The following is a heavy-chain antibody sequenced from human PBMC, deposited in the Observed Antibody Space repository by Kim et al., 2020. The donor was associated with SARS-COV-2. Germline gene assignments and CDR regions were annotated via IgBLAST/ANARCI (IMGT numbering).Heavy chain of an antibody. CDR3: ARASGDCGGDCYYFDY. V-gene: IGHV1-2*04. CDR2: INPNSGGT. D-gene: IGHD2-21*02. Sequence: ASVKVSCKASGYTFTGYYMHWVRQAPGQGLEWMGWINPNSGGTNYAQKFQGWVTMTRDTSISTAYMELSRLRSDDTAVYYCARASGDCGGDCYYFDYWGQGTLVTVSS. CDR1: GYTFTGYY. J-gene: IGHJ4*02.